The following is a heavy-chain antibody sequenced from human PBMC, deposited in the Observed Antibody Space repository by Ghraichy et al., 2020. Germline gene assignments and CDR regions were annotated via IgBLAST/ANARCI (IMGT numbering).Heavy chain of an antibody. CDR1: GFTFSSHA. V-gene: IGHV3-23*01. D-gene: IGHD3-16*01. J-gene: IGHJ4*02. CDR3: APRGISGNYEWGFFDY. Sequence: LSLTCAASGFTFSSHAMGWVRQAPGKGLEWVSAISGNAASTYYADSVKGRFTISRDNSKNTLYLQMNSLRAGDTAVYYCAPRGISGNYEWGFFDYWGQGTLVTVSS. CDR2: ISGNAAST.